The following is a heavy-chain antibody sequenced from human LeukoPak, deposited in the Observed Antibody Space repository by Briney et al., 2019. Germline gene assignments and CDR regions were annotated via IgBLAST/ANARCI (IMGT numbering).Heavy chain of an antibody. CDR2: ISGKGERT. V-gene: IGHV3-23*01. D-gene: IGHD1-26*01. J-gene: IGHJ6*02. CDR3: AKGMGATIVYYYYAMDV. CDR1: GFTFSSYA. Sequence: GGSLRLSCAASGFTFSSYAMSWVRQAPGKGLEWVSAISGKGERTYYADSEKGRLTISRDNSKNTLYLQMNSLRADDTAVYYCAKGMGATIVYYYYAMDVWGQGTTVTVSS.